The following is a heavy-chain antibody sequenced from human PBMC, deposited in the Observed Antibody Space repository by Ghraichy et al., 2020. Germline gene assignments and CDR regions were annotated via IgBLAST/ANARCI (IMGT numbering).Heavy chain of an antibody. V-gene: IGHV3-11*06. CDR2: ISSSSSYT. D-gene: IGHD4-17*01. CDR3: ARVSQDYGEIHWYFDL. J-gene: IGHJ2*01. Sequence: GGSLRLSCAASGFTFSDYYMSWIRQAPGKGLEWVSYISSSSSYTNYADSVKGRFTISRDNAKNSLYLQMNSLRAEDTAVYYCARVSQDYGEIHWYFDLWGRGTLVTVSS. CDR1: GFTFSDYY.